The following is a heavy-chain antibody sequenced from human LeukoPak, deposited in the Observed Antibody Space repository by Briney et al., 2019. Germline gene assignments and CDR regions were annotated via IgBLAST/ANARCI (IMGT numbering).Heavy chain of an antibody. J-gene: IGHJ4*02. V-gene: IGHV3-53*01. Sequence: GGSLRLSCAASGFTVSSNYMSWVRQAPGKGLEWVSVIYSGGSTYYADSVKGRFTISRDNSKNTLYLQMNSLRAEDTAVYYCASEGMAEDYFDYWGQGTLVTVSS. D-gene: IGHD5-24*01. CDR2: IYSGGST. CDR1: GFTVSSNY. CDR3: ASEGMAEDYFDY.